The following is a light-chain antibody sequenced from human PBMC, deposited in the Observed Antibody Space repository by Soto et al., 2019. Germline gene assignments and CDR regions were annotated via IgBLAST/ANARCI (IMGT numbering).Light chain of an antibody. J-gene: IGKJ2*01. CDR2: GAS. CDR1: QTVSSN. CDR3: QQYHNWPYT. Sequence: EIVLTQSPATLSVSPGERATLSCRASQTVSSNLAWYQQKPGQAPRLLISGASTRATGVPARFSGSGSVTEFTLTISSLQSEDFAVYYCQQYHNWPYTFGQGTKLEIK. V-gene: IGKV3-15*01.